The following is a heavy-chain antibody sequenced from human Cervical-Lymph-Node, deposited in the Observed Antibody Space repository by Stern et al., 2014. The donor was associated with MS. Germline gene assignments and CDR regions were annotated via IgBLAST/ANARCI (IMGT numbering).Heavy chain of an antibody. V-gene: IGHV1-69-2*01. CDR2: VDPEDGET. Sequence: VQLVQSGAEVKKPGATVKISCKVSGYSFTDYYVHWVQQAPGKGLEWMGLVDPEDGETKYAERFQGRATITADTSTDTVYMELSSLRSEDTAMYYCTRSYGDYKDYYYYYGMDVGGQGTSGTVS. CDR1: GYSFTDYY. D-gene: IGHD4-17*01. J-gene: IGHJ6*02. CDR3: TRSYGDYKDYYYYYGMDV.